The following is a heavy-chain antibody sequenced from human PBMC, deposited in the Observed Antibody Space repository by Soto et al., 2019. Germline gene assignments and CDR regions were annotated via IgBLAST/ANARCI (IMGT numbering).Heavy chain of an antibody. CDR2: ISSTSSFT. CDR1: GFTFSDSY. V-gene: IGHV3-11*06. D-gene: IGHD5-12*01. CDR3: ARRDGYNYFDF. Sequence: QVQLVESGGGLVKPGGSLRLSCVASGFTFSDSYMSWVRQAPGKGLVWVSYISSTSSFTDYAESVKGRFIISRDNAKNSLFLQMTSLRAEDTALYYCARRDGYNYFDFWGQGTLVSVSS. J-gene: IGHJ4*02.